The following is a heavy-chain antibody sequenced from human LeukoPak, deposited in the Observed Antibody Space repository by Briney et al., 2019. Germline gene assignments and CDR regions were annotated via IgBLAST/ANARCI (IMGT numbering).Heavy chain of an antibody. CDR1: GFTFSSYA. D-gene: IGHD1-26*01. CDR2: ISGSGGST. J-gene: IGHJ3*02. V-gene: IGHV3-23*01. Sequence: GGSLRLSCAPSGFTFSSYAMSWVRQAPGKGLEWVSAISGSGGSTYYADSVKGRFTISRDNSKNTLYLQMNSLTAEDTAVYYCAKDVVGATGGAFDIWGQGTMVTVSS. CDR3: AKDVVGATGGAFDI.